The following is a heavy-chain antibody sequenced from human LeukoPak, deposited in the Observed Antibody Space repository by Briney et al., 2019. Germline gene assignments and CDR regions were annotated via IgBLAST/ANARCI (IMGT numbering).Heavy chain of an antibody. Sequence: SVKDSCKASGGTFSSYAISWVRQAPGQGLEWMGGIIPIFGTANYAQKFQGRVTITADESTSTAYMELSSLRSEDTAVYYCARDRGIAAAGKDFDYWGQGTLVTVSS. CDR3: ARDRGIAAAGKDFDY. CDR2: IIPIFGTA. V-gene: IGHV1-69*01. D-gene: IGHD6-13*01. J-gene: IGHJ4*02. CDR1: GGTFSSYA.